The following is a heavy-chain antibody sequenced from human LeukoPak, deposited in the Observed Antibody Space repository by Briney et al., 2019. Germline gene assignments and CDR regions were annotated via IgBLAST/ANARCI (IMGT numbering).Heavy chain of an antibody. V-gene: IGHV1-2*02. Sequence: GASVKVSCKASGYSFTDYFMRWVRQAPGQGLEWMGWINPNSGGTNSAQKFQGRVTMTSDTSISTAYMELSRLRSDDTAMYYCARPDYYDSSGLPGDYRGQGTLVTVSS. CDR3: ARPDYYDSSGLPGDY. D-gene: IGHD3-22*01. CDR1: GYSFTDYF. CDR2: INPNSGGT. J-gene: IGHJ4*02.